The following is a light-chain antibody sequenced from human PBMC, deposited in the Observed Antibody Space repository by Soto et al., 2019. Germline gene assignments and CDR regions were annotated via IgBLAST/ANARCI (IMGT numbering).Light chain of an antibody. CDR2: SNN. V-gene: IGLV1-44*01. CDR3: AACDDSLNGVV. Sequence: QSVLTQPPSSSGTPGQRVTISCSGSSSNIGSNTVNWYQQLPGTAPKLLIYSNNQRPSGVPDRFSGSKSGTSASLAISGLHAEDEADYYCAACDDSLNGVVFGGGTQLTVL. CDR1: SSNIGSNT. J-gene: IGLJ2*01.